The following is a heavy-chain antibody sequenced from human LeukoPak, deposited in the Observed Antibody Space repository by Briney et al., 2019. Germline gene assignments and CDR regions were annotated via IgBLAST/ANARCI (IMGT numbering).Heavy chain of an antibody. Sequence: GGSLRLSCAASGFTFSSYGMHWVRQAPGKGLEWVANIKQDGSEKYYVDSVKGRFTISRDNAKNSLYLQMNSLRAEDTAVYYCARDLFYTSHYYDSSGYYYWGQGTLVTVSS. CDR3: ARDLFYTSHYYDSSGYYY. D-gene: IGHD3-22*01. CDR2: IKQDGSEK. V-gene: IGHV3-7*01. J-gene: IGHJ4*02. CDR1: GFTFSSYG.